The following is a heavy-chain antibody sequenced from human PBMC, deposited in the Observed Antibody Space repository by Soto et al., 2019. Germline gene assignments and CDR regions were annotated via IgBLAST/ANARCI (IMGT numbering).Heavy chain of an antibody. D-gene: IGHD6-13*01. Sequence: EVQLLESGGGLVQPGGSLRLSCAASGFTFSNSGMTWVRQAPGKGLEWVSAIGVSAANTYYADSVKGRFTISRDNSKNTLYLEMNSLRVGDTGVYYCAKTKIATGGRSYDCWGQGTLVSVSS. J-gene: IGHJ4*02. CDR2: IGVSAANT. CDR3: AKTKIATGGRSYDC. V-gene: IGHV3-23*01. CDR1: GFTFSNSG.